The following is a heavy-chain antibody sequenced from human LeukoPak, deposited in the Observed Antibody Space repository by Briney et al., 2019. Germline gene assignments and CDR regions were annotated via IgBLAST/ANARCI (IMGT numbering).Heavy chain of an antibody. CDR2: MNPNTGNT. CDR3: ARGGAGTYYKRDGWFDP. V-gene: IGHV1-8*01. D-gene: IGHD3-10*01. J-gene: IGHJ5*02. CDR1: GYTLTELS. Sequence: VASVKVSCKVSGYTLTELSMHWVRQATGQGLEWMGWMNPNTGNTGYGERFQGRVTMTRDNSISTAYMELNSLTSEDTAVYYCARGGAGTYYKRDGWFDPWGQGTVVTVSS.